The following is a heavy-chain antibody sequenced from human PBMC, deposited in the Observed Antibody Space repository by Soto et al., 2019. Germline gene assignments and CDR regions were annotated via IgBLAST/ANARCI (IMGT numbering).Heavy chain of an antibody. CDR3: VRDAVAATGSMGY. CDR1: GFTFSTHS. CDR2: ISSNSDYI. J-gene: IGHJ4*02. V-gene: IGHV3-21*01. Sequence: VQLVESGGGLVQPGGSLRLSCAASGFTFSTHSMNWVRQAPGKGLEWVSSISSNSDYIYYADSVKGRFTISRENAKNSLFLQMNSLRAEDTAVYYCVRDAVAATGSMGYWGQGTLVTVSS. D-gene: IGHD7-27*01.